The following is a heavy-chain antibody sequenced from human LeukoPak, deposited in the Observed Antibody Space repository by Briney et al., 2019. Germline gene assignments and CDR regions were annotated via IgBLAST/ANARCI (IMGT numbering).Heavy chain of an antibody. CDR1: GFTFSSYS. J-gene: IGHJ4*02. CDR2: ISSSSSYI. V-gene: IGHV3-21*01. Sequence: GGSLRLSCAASGFTFSSYSMNWVRQAPGKGLEWVSSISSSSSYIYYADSVKGRFTISRDNAKNSLYLQMNSLRAEDTAVYYCARDRYYDFPGPRDYWGQGTLVTVSS. CDR3: ARDRYYDFPGPRDY. D-gene: IGHD3-3*01.